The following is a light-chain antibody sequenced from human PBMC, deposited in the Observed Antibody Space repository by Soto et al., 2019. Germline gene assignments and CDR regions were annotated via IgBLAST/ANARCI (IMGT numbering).Light chain of an antibody. CDR1: SSNIESNY. CDR2: RNN. V-gene: IGLV1-47*01. Sequence: QSVLTQPPSASGTPGQRVTISCSGSSSNIESNYVYWYQQLPGTAPKLLIYRNNQRPSGVPDRFSGSKSGTSASLAISGLRSEDEADYYCAAWDDRLGGVLGTGTKLTV. J-gene: IGLJ1*01. CDR3: AAWDDRLGGV.